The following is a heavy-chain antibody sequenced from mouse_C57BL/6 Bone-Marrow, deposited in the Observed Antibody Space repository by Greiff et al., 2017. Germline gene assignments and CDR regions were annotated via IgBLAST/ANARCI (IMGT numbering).Heavy chain of an antibody. V-gene: IGHV2-2*01. Sequence: VQLMESGPGLVQPSQSLSITCTVSGFSLNSYGVHWVRQSPGKGLEWLGVIWRGGSTDYNAAFISRLSISKDNSKSQVFFKMNSLQADDTAIYYCARLDDWYFDVWGTGTAVTVSA. J-gene: IGHJ1*03. CDR3: ARLDDWYFDV. CDR1: GFSLNSYG. CDR2: IWRGGST.